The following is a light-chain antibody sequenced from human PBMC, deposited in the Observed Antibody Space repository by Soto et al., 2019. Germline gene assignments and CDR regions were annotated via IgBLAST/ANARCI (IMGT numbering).Light chain of an antibody. CDR2: GAS. CDR3: QQHGSSRWT. Sequence: EIVLTQSPGTLSLSPGERATLYCRASQSVSSSYLAWYQQKPGQAPRLLIYGASSRATGIPDRFSGSGSGTDFTLTISRLEPEDFAVYYCQQHGSSRWTFGQGTRLEIK. CDR1: QSVSSSY. J-gene: IGKJ5*01. V-gene: IGKV3-20*01.